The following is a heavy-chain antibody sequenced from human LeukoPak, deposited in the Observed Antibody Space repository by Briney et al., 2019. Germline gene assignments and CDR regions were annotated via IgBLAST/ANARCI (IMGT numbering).Heavy chain of an antibody. CDR1: GYTFPSYW. V-gene: IGHV5-51*01. J-gene: IGHJ5*02. CDR3: ARHTDGDIVTGKFDP. D-gene: IGHD2-15*01. Sequence: GESLKISCKGSGYTFPSYWIGWVRQMPGKGLEWMGSIYPGDSETRYSPSFQGQVTISADKSITTAYLQWSSLKASDTAMYYCARHTDGDIVTGKFDPWGQVTLVTVSS. CDR2: IYPGDSET.